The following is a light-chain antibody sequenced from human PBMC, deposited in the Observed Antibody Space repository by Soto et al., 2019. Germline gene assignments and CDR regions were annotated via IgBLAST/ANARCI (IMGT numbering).Light chain of an antibody. CDR2: EVS. CDR1: SSDVGGYNY. Sequence: QSALTQPPSASGSPGQSVTISCTGTSSDVGGYNYVSWYQQHPGKAPKLMIYEVSKRPSGVPDRFSGSKSGNTASLTVSGLQAEDEADYYCSSYAGSNTDVAFGGGTKLTVL. J-gene: IGLJ2*01. V-gene: IGLV2-8*01. CDR3: SSYAGSNTDVA.